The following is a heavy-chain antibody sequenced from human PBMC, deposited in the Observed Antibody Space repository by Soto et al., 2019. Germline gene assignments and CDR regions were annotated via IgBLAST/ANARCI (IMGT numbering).Heavy chain of an antibody. V-gene: IGHV1-2*02. Sequence: GASVKVSCKASGYTFTGYYMHWVRQAPGQGLEWMGWINPNSGGTNYAQKFQGRVTMTRDTSISTAYMELSRLRSDDTAVYYCARAGDSSSSPYYYGMDVWGQGTTVTGLL. CDR1: GYTFTGYY. CDR3: ARAGDSSSSPYYYGMDV. J-gene: IGHJ6*02. CDR2: INPNSGGT. D-gene: IGHD6-6*01.